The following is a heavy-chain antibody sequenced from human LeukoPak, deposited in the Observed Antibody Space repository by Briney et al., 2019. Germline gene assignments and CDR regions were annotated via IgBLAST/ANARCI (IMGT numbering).Heavy chain of an antibody. CDR3: ARDRGSGSYYKLGY. J-gene: IGHJ4*02. Sequence: ASVKLSCKASGYTFTGYYIHWVRQAPGQRLEWMGWINPNSGGTNYAQKFQGRVTMTRDTSISTAYMELSRLRPDDTAVYYCARDRGSGSYYKLGYWGQGTLVTVSS. V-gene: IGHV1-2*02. CDR1: GYTFTGYY. D-gene: IGHD3-10*01. CDR2: INPNSGGT.